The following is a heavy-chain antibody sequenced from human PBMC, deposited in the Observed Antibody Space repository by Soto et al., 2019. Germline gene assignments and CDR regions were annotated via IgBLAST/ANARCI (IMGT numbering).Heavy chain of an antibody. V-gene: IGHV3-23*01. CDR3: AKGNYNYGDALDI. CDR1: GFTFSNHA. D-gene: IGHD4-17*01. Sequence: GGSLRLSCAASGFTFSNHAMSWVRQAPRKGLEWVSAISGSGGSIFYADSVKGQFTISRDNSNNTLFLQMNSLRAEDTAVYFCAKGNYNYGDALDIWGQGTMVTVSS. CDR2: ISGSGGSI. J-gene: IGHJ3*02.